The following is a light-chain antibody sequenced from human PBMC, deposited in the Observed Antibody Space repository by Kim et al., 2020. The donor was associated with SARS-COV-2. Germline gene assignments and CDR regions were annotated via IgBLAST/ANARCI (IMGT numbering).Light chain of an antibody. Sequence: GQRVTMACSGSSSNIGSNPVNWYRLLPGTAPKLFIYSNNRRPSGVPDRFSGSKSGTSASLAISGLQSEDEADYHCASWDDSLNGPIFGGGTQLTVL. J-gene: IGLJ2*01. CDR1: SSNIGSNP. V-gene: IGLV1-44*01. CDR2: SNN. CDR3: ASWDDSLNGPI.